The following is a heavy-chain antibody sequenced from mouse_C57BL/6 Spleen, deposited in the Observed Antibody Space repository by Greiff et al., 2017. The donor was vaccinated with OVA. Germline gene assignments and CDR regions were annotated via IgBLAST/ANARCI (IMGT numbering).Heavy chain of an antibody. Sequence: QVQLQQSGAELVRPGASVKLSCKASGYTFTDYYINWVKQRPGQGLEWIARIYPGSGNTYYNEKFKGKATLTAEKTSSTAYMQLSSLTSEDSAVYFCARAGVYRDYAMDYWGQGTSVTVSS. CDR2: IYPGSGNT. D-gene: IGHD2-1*01. CDR1: GYTFTDYY. CDR3: ARAGVYRDYAMDY. J-gene: IGHJ4*01. V-gene: IGHV1-76*01.